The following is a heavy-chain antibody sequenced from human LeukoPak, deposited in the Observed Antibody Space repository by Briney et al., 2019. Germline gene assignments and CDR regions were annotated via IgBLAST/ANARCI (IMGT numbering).Heavy chain of an antibody. CDR1: GFTFSSYA. V-gene: IGHV3-30-3*01. J-gene: IGHJ6*02. CDR2: ISYDGSNK. D-gene: IGHD4-11*01. CDR3: ARAPLSPTVTFVNVYYYYGMDV. Sequence: GGSLRLSYAASGFTFSSYAMHWVRQAPGKGLEWVAVISYDGSNKYYADSVKGRFTISRDNSKNTLYLQMNSLRAEDTAVYYCARAPLSPTVTFVNVYYYYGMDVWGQGTTVTVSS.